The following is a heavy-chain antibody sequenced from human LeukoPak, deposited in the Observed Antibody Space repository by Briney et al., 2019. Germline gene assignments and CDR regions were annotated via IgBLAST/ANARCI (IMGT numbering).Heavy chain of an antibody. V-gene: IGHV4-61*02. J-gene: IGHJ4*02. CDR3: SRGNNYVDFDY. CDR2: IHTSGST. CDR1: GGSVSSGSYF. D-gene: IGHD4-11*01. Sequence: SQTLSLTCTVSGGSVSSGSYFWSWIRQPAGTGLQWIGRIHTSGSTEYNPSLKSRVTISVDTSKNQLSLKLSSVTAADTAVYYCSRGNNYVDFDYWGQGTLVTVSS.